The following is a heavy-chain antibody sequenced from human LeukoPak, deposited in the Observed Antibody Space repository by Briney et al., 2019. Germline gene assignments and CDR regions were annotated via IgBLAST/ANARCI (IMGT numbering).Heavy chain of an antibody. CDR3: ARVAEAGYFDY. Sequence: GGSLRLSCAASGFTFSSSAMSWVRQAPGKGLEWVSAISNNGGYTYYADSVKGRFTISRDNAKNSLYLQMNSLRAEDTAVYYCARVAEAGYFDYWGQGTLVTVSS. CDR2: ISNNGGYT. D-gene: IGHD6-19*01. CDR1: GFTFSSSA. J-gene: IGHJ4*02. V-gene: IGHV3-21*01.